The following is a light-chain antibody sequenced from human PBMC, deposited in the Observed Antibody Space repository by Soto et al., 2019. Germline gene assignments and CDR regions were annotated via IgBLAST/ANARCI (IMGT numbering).Light chain of an antibody. CDR1: SNDVGGYNY. CDR3: SSYTSSSTPNWV. J-gene: IGLJ3*02. Sequence: QSALTQPRSVSGSPGQSVTFSCTGTSNDVGGYNYVSWYQQHPGKAPKLLIYDVSKRPSGVPDRFSGSKSGNTASLTISGLQAEDEADYYCSSYTSSSTPNWVFGGGTKLTVL. CDR2: DVS. V-gene: IGLV2-11*01.